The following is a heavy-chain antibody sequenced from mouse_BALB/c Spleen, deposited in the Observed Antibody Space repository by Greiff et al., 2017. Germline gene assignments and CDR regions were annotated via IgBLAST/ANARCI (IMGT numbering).Heavy chain of an antibody. V-gene: IGHV2-6-7*01. CDR2: IWGDGST. CDR3: AREGVYDGYYVYAMDY. J-gene: IGHJ4*01. CDR1: GFSLTGYG. Sequence: VQGVESGPGLVAPSQSLSITCTVSGFSLTGYGVNWVRQPPGKGLEWLGMIWGDGSTDYNSALKSRLSISKDNSKSQVFLKMNSLQTDDTARYYCAREGVYDGYYVYAMDYWGQGTSVTVSS. D-gene: IGHD2-3*01.